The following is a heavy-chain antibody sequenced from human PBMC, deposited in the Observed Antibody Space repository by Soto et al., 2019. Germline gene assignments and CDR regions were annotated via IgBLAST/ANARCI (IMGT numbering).Heavy chain of an antibody. CDR3: ARRGYDQGAPYYYSMDV. J-gene: IGHJ6*02. Sequence: KQSQTLSLTCAISGESVSSNSAAWNWIRQSPSRGLEWLGRTYYRSKWYNDYAVSVKSRITINPDTSKNQFSLQLNSVTPEDTAVYYCARRGYDQGAPYYYSMDVWGQGTTVTVSS. CDR2: TYYRSKWYN. D-gene: IGHD5-12*01. V-gene: IGHV6-1*01. CDR1: GESVSSNSAA.